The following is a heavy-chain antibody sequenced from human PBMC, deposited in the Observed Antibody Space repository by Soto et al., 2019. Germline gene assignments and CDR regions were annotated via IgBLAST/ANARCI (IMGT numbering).Heavy chain of an antibody. D-gene: IGHD3-16*01. V-gene: IGHV1-69*02. J-gene: IGHJ4*02. CDR1: GGTFSSYT. CDR3: ARLIRGPNGPFDY. CDR2: IIPILGIA. Sequence: QVQLVQSGAEVKKPGSSVKVSCKASGGTFSSYTISWVRHAPGQGLEWMGRIIPILGIANYAQKFQGRVTITADKSTSTAYMELSSLRSEDTAVYYCARLIRGPNGPFDYWGQGTLVTVSS.